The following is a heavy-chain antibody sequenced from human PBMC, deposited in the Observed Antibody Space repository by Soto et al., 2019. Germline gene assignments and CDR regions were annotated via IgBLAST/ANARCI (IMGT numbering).Heavy chain of an antibody. J-gene: IGHJ4*02. V-gene: IGHV3-23*01. CDR1: GFTFSNYA. Sequence: PGGSLRLSCSASGFTFSNYAMSWVRQAPGKGLEWVSAISASGGSTYYADSVKGRFTISRDNSKNTLYLQMNSLRAEDTAVYYCAKDLFWPDYWGQGTLVTVSS. CDR3: AKDLFWPDY. CDR2: ISASGGST. D-gene: IGHD2-21*01.